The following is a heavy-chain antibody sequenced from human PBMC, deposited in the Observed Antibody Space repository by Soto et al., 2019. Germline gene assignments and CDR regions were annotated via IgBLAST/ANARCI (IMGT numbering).Heavy chain of an antibody. V-gene: IGHV3-7*01. D-gene: IGHD2-2*01. Sequence: GGSLRLSCAASGFTFSSYWMSWVRQAPGKGLEWVANIKQDGSEKYYVDSVKGRFTISRDNAKNSLYLQMNSLRAEDTAVYYCARDLCAGETSTSCPYYMDVWGKGTTVTVSS. J-gene: IGHJ6*03. CDR2: IKQDGSEK. CDR1: GFTFSSYW. CDR3: ARDLCAGETSTSCPYYMDV.